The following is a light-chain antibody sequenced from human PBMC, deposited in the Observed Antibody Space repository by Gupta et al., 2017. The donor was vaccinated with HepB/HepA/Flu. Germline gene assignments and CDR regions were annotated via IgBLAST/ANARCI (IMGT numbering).Light chain of an antibody. CDR3: QQKNNWPLT. CDR1: QSVSSN. Sequence: ATLSVSPGERATRSCRASQSVSSNLAWYQQKPGQAPRLLIYGASTRATGIPARFSGSGSGTEFTLTISSRQSEDFAVYYCQQKNNWPLTFGGGTXVDIK. V-gene: IGKV3-15*01. J-gene: IGKJ4*01. CDR2: GAS.